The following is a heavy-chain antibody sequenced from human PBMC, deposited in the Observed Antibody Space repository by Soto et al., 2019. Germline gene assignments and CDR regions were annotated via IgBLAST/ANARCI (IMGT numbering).Heavy chain of an antibody. D-gene: IGHD3-3*02. CDR3: ARGIFGVIATFDY. CDR1: GFTFSSYA. V-gene: IGHV3-23*01. J-gene: IGHJ4*02. Sequence: PGGPLRLSCAASGFTFSSYAMSWVRQAPGKGLEWVSTISGSSYSTYYADSVKGRFTISRDNSKNTLYLQMNSLRVEDTAVYYCARGIFGVIATFDYWGQGTQVTVSS. CDR2: ISGSSYST.